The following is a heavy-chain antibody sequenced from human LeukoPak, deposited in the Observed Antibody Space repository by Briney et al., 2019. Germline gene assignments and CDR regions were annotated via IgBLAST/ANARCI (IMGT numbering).Heavy chain of an antibody. CDR3: AREEVAYYYDSSGYFDY. CDR2: IYTSGST. J-gene: IGHJ4*02. Sequence: SEALSLTCTVSGGSISSYYWSWIRQPAGKGLEWIGRIYTSGSTNYNPSLKSRVTMSVDTSKNQFSLKLSSVTAADTAVYYCAREEVAYYYDSSGYFDYWGQGTLVTVSS. CDR1: GGSISSYY. D-gene: IGHD3-22*01. V-gene: IGHV4-4*07.